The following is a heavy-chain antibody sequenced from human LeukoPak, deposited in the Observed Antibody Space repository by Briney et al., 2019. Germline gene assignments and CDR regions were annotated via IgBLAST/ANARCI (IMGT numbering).Heavy chain of an antibody. Sequence: QPGGSLRLSCAASGFTFSSYAMSWVRQAPGKGLEWVSAISGSGGSTYYADSVKGRFTISRDNSKNTLYLQMTSLRAEDTHVYYCAKDPYDILTGYYSRPFDYWGQGPLVTVSS. D-gene: IGHD3-9*01. V-gene: IGHV3-23*01. J-gene: IGHJ4*02. CDR1: GFTFSSYA. CDR2: ISGSGGST. CDR3: AKDPYDILTGYYSRPFDY.